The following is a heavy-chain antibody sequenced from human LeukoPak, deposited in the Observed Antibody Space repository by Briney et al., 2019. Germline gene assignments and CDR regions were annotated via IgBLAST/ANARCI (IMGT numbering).Heavy chain of an antibody. V-gene: IGHV1-46*01. CDR3: AREAPDTTKFDY. Sequence: ASVKVSCKASGYTFTSYYVHWVRQAPGQGLERMGMIDPSGGRTVYAQRFQGRVTMTRDTSTSTVYMELSSLRSEDSAVYYCAREAPDTTKFDYWGQGTLVTVSS. J-gene: IGHJ4*02. D-gene: IGHD1-26*01. CDR2: IDPSGGRT. CDR1: GYTFTSYY.